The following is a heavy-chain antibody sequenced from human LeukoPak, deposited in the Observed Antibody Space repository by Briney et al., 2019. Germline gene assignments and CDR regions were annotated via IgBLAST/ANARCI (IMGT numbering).Heavy chain of an antibody. D-gene: IGHD3-10*01. J-gene: IGHJ4*02. CDR2: LSAHNGNP. CDR3: ARVYNNEYFDY. CDR1: GYTLTRYG. Sequence: AASVKVSCKASGYTLTRYGISWVRQAPGQGLEWMGWLSAHNGNPNYAQKLQDRVTMTTDTSTSTAYMELRSLRSDDTAVYYCARVYNNEYFDYWGQGTLVTVSS. V-gene: IGHV1-18*01.